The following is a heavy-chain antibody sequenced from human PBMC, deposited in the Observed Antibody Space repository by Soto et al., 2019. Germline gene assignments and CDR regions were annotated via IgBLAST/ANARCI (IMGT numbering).Heavy chain of an antibody. CDR2: IYYSGST. CDR1: GGSISSGGYY. Sequence: SEILSLTCTVSGGSISSGGYYWSWIRQHPGKGLEWIGYIYYSGSTYYNPSLKSRVTISVDTSKNQFSLKLSSVTAADTAVYYCASTTPPNWNYFDYWGQGTLVTVSS. J-gene: IGHJ4*02. D-gene: IGHD1-20*01. V-gene: IGHV4-31*03. CDR3: ASTTPPNWNYFDY.